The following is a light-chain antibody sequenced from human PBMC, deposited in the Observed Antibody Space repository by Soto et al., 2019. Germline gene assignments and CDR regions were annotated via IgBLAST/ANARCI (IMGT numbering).Light chain of an antibody. V-gene: IGKV3-11*01. CDR3: QQRSNWWT. CDR2: DAS. Sequence: EIVLTQSPGTLSLSPGERATLSCRASQSVDSFLAWYQQKPGQAPRLLIYDASSRATGIPDRFSGSGSGTDFTLTISSLEPEDFAVYYCQQRSNWWTFGQGTKVDIK. CDR1: QSVDSF. J-gene: IGKJ1*01.